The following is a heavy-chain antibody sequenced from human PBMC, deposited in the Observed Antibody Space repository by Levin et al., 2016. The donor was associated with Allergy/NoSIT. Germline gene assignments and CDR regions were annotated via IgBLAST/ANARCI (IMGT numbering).Heavy chain of an antibody. Sequence: GESLKISCAASGFTFSNAWMSWVRQAPGKGLEWVGRIKSKTDGGTTDYAAPVKGRFTISRDDSKNTLYLQMNSLKTEDTAVYYCTRVKKNWNYYFDYWGQGTLVTVSS. J-gene: IGHJ4*02. D-gene: IGHD1-7*01. V-gene: IGHV3-15*01. CDR3: TRVKKNWNYYFDY. CDR1: GFTFSNAW. CDR2: IKSKTDGGTT.